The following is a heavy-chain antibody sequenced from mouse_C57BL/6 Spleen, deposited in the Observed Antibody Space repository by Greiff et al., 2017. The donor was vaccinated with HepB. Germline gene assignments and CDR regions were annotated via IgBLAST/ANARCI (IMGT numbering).Heavy chain of an antibody. D-gene: IGHD2-3*01. V-gene: IGHV5-4*01. J-gene: IGHJ4*01. CDR2: ISDGGSYT. CDR3: ARDTADGYYLYYAMDY. CDR1: GFTFSSYA. Sequence: EVKLMESGGGLVKPGGSLKLSCAASGFTFSSYAMSWVRQTPEKRLEWVATISDGGSYTYYPDNVKGRFTISRDNAKNNLYLQMSHLKSEDTAMYYCARDTADGYYLYYAMDYWGQGTSVTVSS.